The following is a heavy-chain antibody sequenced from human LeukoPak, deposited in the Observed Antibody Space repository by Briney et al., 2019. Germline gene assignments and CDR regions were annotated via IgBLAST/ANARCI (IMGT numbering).Heavy chain of an antibody. CDR3: AKDSGYDFRLVLGY. J-gene: IGHJ4*02. V-gene: IGHV3-7*01. CDR1: GFTFSSYW. D-gene: IGHD5-12*01. Sequence: PGGSLRLSCAASGFTFSSYWMSWVRQAPGKGLEWVANIKQDGSEKYYVDSVKGRFTISRDNAKNSLYLQMNSLRAEDTAVYYCAKDSGYDFRLVLGYWGQGTLVTVSS. CDR2: IKQDGSEK.